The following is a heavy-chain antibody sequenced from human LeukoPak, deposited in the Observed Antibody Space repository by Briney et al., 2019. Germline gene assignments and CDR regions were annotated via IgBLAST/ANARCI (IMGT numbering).Heavy chain of an antibody. CDR2: ISYDGSNK. J-gene: IGHJ4*02. CDR3: AQGEVLWQLRY. Sequence: PGGPLRLSCAASGFTFSSYAMHWVRQAPGKGLEWVAVISYDGSNKYYADSVKGRFTISRDNSKNTLYLQMNSLRAEDTAVYYCAQGEVLWQLRYWGQGTLVTVSS. V-gene: IGHV3-30-3*02. CDR1: GFTFSSYA. D-gene: IGHD6-6*01.